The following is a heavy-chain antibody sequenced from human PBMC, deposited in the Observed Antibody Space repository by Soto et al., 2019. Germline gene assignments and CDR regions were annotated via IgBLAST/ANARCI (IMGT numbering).Heavy chain of an antibody. Sequence: QVQLVESGGGVAQPGRSLRLSCAASGFTFSRYDMHWVRQAPGKGLEWVSVVSHDGSNKYYADSVKGRFAISRDNSKKTLYLQMNSLRVEDTAVYDCAKSAVEVVAGGDAHWFEPWGQGTLVTVSS. D-gene: IGHD5-12*01. CDR1: GFTFSRYD. J-gene: IGHJ5*02. V-gene: IGHV3-30*18. CDR2: VSHDGSNK. CDR3: AKSAVEVVAGGDAHWFEP.